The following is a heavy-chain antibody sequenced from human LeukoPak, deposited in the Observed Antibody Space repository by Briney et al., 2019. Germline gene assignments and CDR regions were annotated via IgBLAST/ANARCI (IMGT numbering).Heavy chain of an antibody. CDR3: ARGAYSSSSTQAVY. J-gene: IGHJ4*02. Sequence: ASVKVSCKASGYTFTGYYMHWVRQSPGQGLEWMGWINPNSGGTNYAQKFQGRVTMTRDTSISTAYMELSRLRSDDTAVYYCARGAYSSSSTQAVYWGQGTLVTVSS. CDR1: GYTFTGYY. CDR2: INPNSGGT. V-gene: IGHV1-2*02. D-gene: IGHD6-6*01.